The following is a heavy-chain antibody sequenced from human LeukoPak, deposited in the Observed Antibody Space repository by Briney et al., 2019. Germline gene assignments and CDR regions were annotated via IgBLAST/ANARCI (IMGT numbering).Heavy chain of an antibody. Sequence: GGSLRLSSAASGFTFNNYALTWVRQTPGKGLECVSAISGDGVSPYYVDSVRGRFTISRDNSKNTLYLQMHSLKAEDTAVYYCARGLEFCSTTSCPNHAFDVWGQGTMVTVSS. V-gene: IGHV3-23*01. CDR1: GFTFNNYA. CDR3: ARGLEFCSTTSCPNHAFDV. CDR2: ISGDGVSP. J-gene: IGHJ3*01. D-gene: IGHD2-2*01.